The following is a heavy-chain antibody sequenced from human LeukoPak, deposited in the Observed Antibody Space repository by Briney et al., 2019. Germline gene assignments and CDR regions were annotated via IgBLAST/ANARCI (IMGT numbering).Heavy chain of an antibody. J-gene: IGHJ5*02. V-gene: IGHV3-48*03. CDR1: GFTFSSYE. CDR2: ISSSGSTI. D-gene: IGHD4-17*01. Sequence: QPGGSLRLSCAASGFTFSSYEMNWVRQAPGKGLEWVSYISSSGSTIYYADSVKGRFTISRDNAKNSLYLQMNSLRAEDTAVYYCAREKTTVTKFAGFNWFDPWGQGTLVTVSS. CDR3: AREKTTVTKFAGFNWFDP.